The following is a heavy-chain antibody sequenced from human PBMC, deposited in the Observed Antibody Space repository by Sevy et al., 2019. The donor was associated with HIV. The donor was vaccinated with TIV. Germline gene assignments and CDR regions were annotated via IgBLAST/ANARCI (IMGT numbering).Heavy chain of an antibody. CDR1: GYTFTSYG. Sequence: ASVKVSCKASGYTFTSYGISWVRQAHGQGLEWMGWISAYNGNTNYAQKLQGRVTMTTDTSTSTAYMELRSLRSNDTAVYYCARERYTRYCSSTSCYCDYWGQGTLVTVSS. CDR2: ISAYNGNT. V-gene: IGHV1-18*01. CDR3: ARERYTRYCSSTSCYCDY. J-gene: IGHJ4*02. D-gene: IGHD2-2*01.